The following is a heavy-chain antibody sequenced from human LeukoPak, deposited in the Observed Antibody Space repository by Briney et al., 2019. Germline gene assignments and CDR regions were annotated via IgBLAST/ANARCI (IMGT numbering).Heavy chain of an antibody. CDR1: GGSISSYY. Sequence: SETLSLTCTVSGGSISSYYWSWIRQPAGKGLEWIGRIFTTGSTNYNPSLRSRITMSLDTSKNQFSLKLSSVTAADTAVYYCARPEYSSSSGAFDIWGQGTMVTVSS. D-gene: IGHD6-6*01. J-gene: IGHJ3*02. CDR2: IFTTGST. CDR3: ARPEYSSSSGAFDI. V-gene: IGHV4-4*07.